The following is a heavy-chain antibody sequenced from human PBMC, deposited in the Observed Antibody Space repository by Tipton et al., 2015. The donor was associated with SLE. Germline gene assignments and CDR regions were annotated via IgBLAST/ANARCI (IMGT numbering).Heavy chain of an antibody. V-gene: IGHV3-53*01. CDR3: AKDRRELRAFDI. CDR2: IYSGGST. D-gene: IGHD1-26*01. J-gene: IGHJ3*02. CDR1: GFTVSSKY. Sequence: GSLRLSCAASGFTVSSKYMTWVRQAPGKGLEWVSVIYSGGSTNYADSVKGRFTISRDNSKNTLYLQMNSLRAEDTAVYYCAKDRRELRAFDIWGQGTMVTVSS.